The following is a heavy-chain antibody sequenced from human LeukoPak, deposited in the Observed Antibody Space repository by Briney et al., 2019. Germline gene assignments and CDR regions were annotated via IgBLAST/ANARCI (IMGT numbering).Heavy chain of an antibody. CDR3: AREGGFSRPLDY. CDR1: GGSVTSTNW. D-gene: IGHD3-3*01. J-gene: IGHJ4*02. Sequence: SETLSLTCDVSGGSVTSTNWWTWVRQPPGKGLEWIGEVHLDGRTNYNPSLKSRLIMSVDLPETHISLKLTSVTAADTAVYYCAREGGFSRPLDYSGQGTLVTVSS. V-gene: IGHV4-4*02. CDR2: VHLDGRT.